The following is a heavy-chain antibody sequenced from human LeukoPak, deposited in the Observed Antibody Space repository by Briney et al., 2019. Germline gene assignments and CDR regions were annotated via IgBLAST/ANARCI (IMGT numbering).Heavy chain of an antibody. CDR1: GGSISSYY. Sequence: SETLSLTCTVSGGSISSYYWSWIRQPPGKGLEWIGYIYYSGSTNYNPSLKSRVTISVDTSKNQFSLKLSSVTAADTAVYYGARRYYYGSGSFFFDYWGQGTLVTVSS. CDR2: IYYSGST. J-gene: IGHJ4*02. D-gene: IGHD3-10*01. CDR3: ARRYYYGSGSFFFDY. V-gene: IGHV4-59*01.